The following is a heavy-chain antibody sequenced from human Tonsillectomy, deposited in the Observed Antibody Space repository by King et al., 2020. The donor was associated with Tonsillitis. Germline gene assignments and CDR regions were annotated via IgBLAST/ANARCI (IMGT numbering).Heavy chain of an antibody. J-gene: IGHJ1*01. D-gene: IGHD3-22*01. CDR3: ATQTYYYDSRVRYVHFQH. CDR2: IDPSDSYT. Sequence: VQLVESGAEVKKPGESLRISCKGSGYSFTSYWISWVRQMPGKGLEWMGRIDPSDSYTNYSPSFQGHVTISADKSISTAYLQWSSLKASDTAMYYCATQTYYYDSRVRYVHFQHWGQGTLVTVSS. CDR1: GYSFTSYW. V-gene: IGHV5-10-1*03.